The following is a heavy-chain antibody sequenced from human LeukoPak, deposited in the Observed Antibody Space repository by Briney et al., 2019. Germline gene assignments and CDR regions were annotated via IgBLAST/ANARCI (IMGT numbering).Heavy chain of an antibody. CDR3: ARGIVVVPAAMGYYFDY. D-gene: IGHD2-2*01. CDR1: GFTFSSYA. CDR2: ISSNGGST. Sequence: GGSLRLSCAASGFTFSSYAMYWIRQAPGKGLEYVSAISSNGGSTYYANSVKGRFTISRDNSKNTLYLQMGSLRAEDMAVYYCARGIVVVPAAMGYYFDYWGQGTLVTVSS. V-gene: IGHV3-64*01. J-gene: IGHJ4*02.